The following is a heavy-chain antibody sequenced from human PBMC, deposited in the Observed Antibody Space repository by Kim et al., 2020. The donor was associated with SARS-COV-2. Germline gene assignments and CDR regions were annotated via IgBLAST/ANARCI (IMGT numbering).Heavy chain of an antibody. CDR3: ARYTAAGTYAEYFQH. CDR1: GGSISSYY. CDR2: IYYSGST. Sequence: SETLSLTCTVSGGSISSYYWSWIRQPPGKGLEWIGYIYYSGSTNYNPSLKSRVTISVDTSKNQFSLKLSSVTAADTAVYYCARYTAAGTYAEYFQHWGQGTLVTVSS. J-gene: IGHJ1*01. D-gene: IGHD6-13*01. V-gene: IGHV4-59*01.